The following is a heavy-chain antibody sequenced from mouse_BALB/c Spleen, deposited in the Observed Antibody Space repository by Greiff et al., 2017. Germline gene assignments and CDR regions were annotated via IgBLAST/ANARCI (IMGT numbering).Heavy chain of an antibody. D-gene: IGHD1-1*01. CDR2: IDPANGNT. Sequence: EVQLQQSGAELVKPGASVKLSCTASGFNIKDTYMHWVKQRPEQGLEWIGRIDPANGNTKYDPKFQGKATITADTSSNTAYLQLSSLTSEDTAVYYCARSVPITTVVAQPAWFAYWGQGTLVTVSA. CDR1: GFNIKDTY. V-gene: IGHV14-3*02. J-gene: IGHJ3*01. CDR3: ARSVPITTVVAQPAWFAY.